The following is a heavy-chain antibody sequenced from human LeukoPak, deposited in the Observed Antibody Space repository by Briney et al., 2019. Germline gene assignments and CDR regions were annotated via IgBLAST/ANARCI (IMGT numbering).Heavy chain of an antibody. J-gene: IGHJ3*02. CDR2: ISAYNGNT. Sequence: GASVKVSCKASGYTFTSYGISWVRQAPGQGLEWMGWISAYNGNTNYAQKLQGRVTMTTDTSTSTAYMELRSLRSDDTAVYYCAREGYCSSTSCPRDAFDTWGQGTMVTVSS. CDR3: AREGYCSSTSCPRDAFDT. D-gene: IGHD2-2*01. CDR1: GYTFTSYG. V-gene: IGHV1-18*01.